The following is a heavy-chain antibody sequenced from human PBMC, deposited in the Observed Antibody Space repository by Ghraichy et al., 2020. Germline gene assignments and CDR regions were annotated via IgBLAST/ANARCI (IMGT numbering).Heavy chain of an antibody. Sequence: SLRLSCAASGFTVTTNYMNWVRQAPGKGLEWVSVMYSGGSTYYADSVKGRFTISRDNFKNTLYLQMNSLRAEDTAVYYCARQYSGSYFDYWGQGTLVTVSS. J-gene: IGHJ4*02. V-gene: IGHV3-66*04. D-gene: IGHD1-26*01. CDR2: MYSGGST. CDR3: ARQYSGSYFDY. CDR1: GFTVTTNY.